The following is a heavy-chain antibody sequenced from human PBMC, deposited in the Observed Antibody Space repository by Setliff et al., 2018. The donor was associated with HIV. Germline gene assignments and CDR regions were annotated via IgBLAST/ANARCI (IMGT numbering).Heavy chain of an antibody. Sequence: SETLSLTCAVSGGSISSSNYWSWVRQPPGKGLEWIGEIYHSGSVNHNPSLRNRVTMSVDKSKNQFSLRLSSVTAADTAVYYCARGDSTWPTQLLDVCGKGTTVTVSS. D-gene: IGHD2-2*01. CDR2: IYHSGSV. J-gene: IGHJ6*04. V-gene: IGHV4-4*02. CDR1: GGSISSSNY. CDR3: ARGDSTWPTQLLDV.